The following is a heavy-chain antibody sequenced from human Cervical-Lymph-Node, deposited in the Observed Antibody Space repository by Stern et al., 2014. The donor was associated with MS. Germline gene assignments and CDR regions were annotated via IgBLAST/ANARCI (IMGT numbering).Heavy chain of an antibody. J-gene: IGHJ3*02. CDR2: ISWNSLVI. D-gene: IGHD6-6*01. CDR1: GFTFDDSP. Sequence: QLVESGGGLVQPGRSLRLSCAASGFTFDDSPMHWVRQTPGKGLEWVSSISWNSLVIGYADSVKGRFTISRDNAKNSLYLQMNSLRAEDTALYYCTRRDAFDIWGQGTMVTVSS. CDR3: TRRDAFDI. V-gene: IGHV3-9*01.